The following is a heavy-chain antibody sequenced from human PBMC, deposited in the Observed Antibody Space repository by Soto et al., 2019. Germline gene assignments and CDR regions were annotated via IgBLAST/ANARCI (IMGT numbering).Heavy chain of an antibody. CDR1: VFSLITSGVG. D-gene: IGHD6-13*01. J-gene: IGHJ4*02. CDR3: AHRIKGGAAAGSPTFDY. Sequence: XGPTRLSPTQTLTLSCTFSVFSLITSGVGVGWIRQPPGKALEWLALLYWSDDKRYSPSLKSRLTITKDTSKNQVVLTMTNMDPMDTATYYCAHRIKGGAAAGSPTFDYWGQGTLVTV. CDR2: LYWSDDK. V-gene: IGHV2-5*01.